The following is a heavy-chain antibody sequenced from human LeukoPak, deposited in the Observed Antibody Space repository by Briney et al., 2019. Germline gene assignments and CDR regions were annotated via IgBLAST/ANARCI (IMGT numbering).Heavy chain of an antibody. CDR2: ISYDGSNK. CDR1: GFTFSSYG. D-gene: IGHD2-15*01. V-gene: IGHV3-30*03. Sequence: GRSLRLSCAASGFTFSSYGMHWVRQAPGRGLEWAAVISYDGSNKYYADSVKGRFTISRDNSKNTLYLQMNSLRAEDTAVYYCARADIVVVVAATPSGFDYWGQGTLVTVSS. J-gene: IGHJ4*02. CDR3: ARADIVVVVAATPSGFDY.